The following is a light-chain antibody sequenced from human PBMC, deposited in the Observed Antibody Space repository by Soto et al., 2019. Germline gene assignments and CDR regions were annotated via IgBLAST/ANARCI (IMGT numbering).Light chain of an antibody. CDR1: SSDVGSYNL. V-gene: IGLV2-23*01. Sequence: QSARTQPASVSGSPGQSITISCTGTSSDVGSYNLVSWYQQHPGKAPKLMIYEDSKRPSGVSNRFSGSKSGNTASLTISGLQAEDEADYYCCSYAGSSTFYVFGTGTKVTVL. CDR3: CSYAGSSTFYV. CDR2: EDS. J-gene: IGLJ1*01.